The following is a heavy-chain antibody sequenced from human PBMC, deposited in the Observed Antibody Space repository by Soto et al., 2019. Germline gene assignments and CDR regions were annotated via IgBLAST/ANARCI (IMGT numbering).Heavy chain of an antibody. CDR2: IYSGGSN. CDR3: AIIIAVAAPGRYGMDV. J-gene: IGHJ6*02. CDR1: GFTVSSNY. V-gene: IGHV3-66*01. Sequence: GGSLRLSCAASGFTVSSNYMSWVRQAPGKGLERVSVIYSGGSNYSADSVKGSFTISRNISNNPLFLKMNSLSAEDRVFYYCAIIIAVAAPGRYGMDVWGQGTTVTVSS. D-gene: IGHD6-19*01.